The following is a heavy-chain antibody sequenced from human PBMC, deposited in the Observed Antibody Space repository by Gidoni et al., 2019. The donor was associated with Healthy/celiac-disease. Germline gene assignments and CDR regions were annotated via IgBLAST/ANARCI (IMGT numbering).Heavy chain of an antibody. Sequence: EVQLLESGGGLVQPGGSLRLSCAASGCAFSSYAISWVRQAPGKGLEWVSAISGSGGSTYYADAVKGRFTISRDNSKNTLYLQMNSLRAEDTAVYYCAKGLEGATRRGGWGQGTLVTVSS. D-gene: IGHD1-26*01. CDR3: AKGLEGATRRGG. CDR1: GCAFSSYA. V-gene: IGHV3-23*01. CDR2: ISGSGGST. J-gene: IGHJ4*02.